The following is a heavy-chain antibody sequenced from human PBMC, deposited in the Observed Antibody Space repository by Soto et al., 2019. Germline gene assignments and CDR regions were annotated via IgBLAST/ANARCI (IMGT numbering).Heavy chain of an antibody. J-gene: IGHJ3*02. CDR1: GGSISSGDYY. D-gene: IGHD2-15*01. Sequence: QVQLQESGPGLVKPSQTLSLTCTVSGGSISSGDYYWSWIRQPPGKGLEWIGYIYYSGSTYNNPSLKSRVTISVDTSKNQFSLKLSSVTTADTAVYYCASLRIREGIGAFDIWGQGTMVTVSS. CDR3: ASLRIREGIGAFDI. V-gene: IGHV4-30-4*01. CDR2: IYYSGST.